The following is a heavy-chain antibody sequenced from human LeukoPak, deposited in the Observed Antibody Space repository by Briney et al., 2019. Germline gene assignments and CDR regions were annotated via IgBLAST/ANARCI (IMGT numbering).Heavy chain of an antibody. Sequence: ASVKVSCKASGYTFTSYDINWVRQATGQGLEWMGWMNPNSGNTGYAQKFQGRVTITRNTSISTAYMELSSLRSEDTAVYYSARSSGYYFPFDYWGQGTLVTVSS. CDR2: MNPNSGNT. D-gene: IGHD3-22*01. V-gene: IGHV1-8*03. CDR1: GYTFTSYD. CDR3: ARSSGYYFPFDY. J-gene: IGHJ4*02.